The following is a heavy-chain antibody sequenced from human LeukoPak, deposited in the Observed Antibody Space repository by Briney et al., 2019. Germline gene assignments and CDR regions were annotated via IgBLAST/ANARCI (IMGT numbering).Heavy chain of an antibody. D-gene: IGHD6-19*01. CDR3: ARDFWKGIAVAGTSDY. Sequence: ASVKVSCKASGGTFSSYAISWVRQAPGQGLEWMGWINPNSGGTNYAQKFQGRVTMTRDTSISTAYMELSRLRSDDTAVYYCARDFWKGIAVAGTSDYWGQGTLVTVSS. CDR1: GGTFSSYA. J-gene: IGHJ4*02. V-gene: IGHV1-2*02. CDR2: INPNSGGT.